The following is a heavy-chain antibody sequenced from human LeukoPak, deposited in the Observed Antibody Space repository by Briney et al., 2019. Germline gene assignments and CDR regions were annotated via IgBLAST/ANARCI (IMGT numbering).Heavy chain of an antibody. J-gene: IGHJ5*02. D-gene: IGHD1-14*01. V-gene: IGHV3-7*01. Sequence: GESLRLSCEVSGFTFSSYWMSWVRQAPGKGLEWVANIKQDGSEKYYVDSVKGRFTISRDNAKNSLYLQMNSLRAEDTAVYYCASGPDWFDPWGQGTLVTVSS. CDR3: ASGPDWFDP. CDR2: IKQDGSEK. CDR1: GFTFSSYW.